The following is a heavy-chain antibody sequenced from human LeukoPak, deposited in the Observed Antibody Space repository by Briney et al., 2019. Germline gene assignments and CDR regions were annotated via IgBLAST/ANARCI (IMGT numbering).Heavy chain of an antibody. V-gene: IGHV4-61*05. CDR2: IYYSGST. Sequence: SETLSLTCTVSGGSISSSSYYWGWIRQPPGKGLEWIGYIYYSGSTNYNPSLKSRVTISVDTSKNQFSLKLSSVTAADTAVYYCARHARWGSSWGQGTLVTVSS. J-gene: IGHJ4*02. D-gene: IGHD6-13*01. CDR3: ARHARWGSS. CDR1: GGSISSSSYY.